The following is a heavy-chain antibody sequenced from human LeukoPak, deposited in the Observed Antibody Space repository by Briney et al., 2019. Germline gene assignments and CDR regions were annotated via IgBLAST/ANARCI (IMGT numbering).Heavy chain of an antibody. J-gene: IGHJ4*02. CDR1: GGSISSYY. CDR2: IYYSGST. D-gene: IGHD4-17*01. V-gene: IGHV4-59*01. Sequence: SETLSLTCTVSGGSISSYYWTWIRQPPGKGLEWIGYIYYSGSTDYNPSLRSRVTISVDTSKNQFSLRLSSVTAADTAVYYCARGRYGDYRYWGQGTLVTVSS. CDR3: ARGRYGDYRY.